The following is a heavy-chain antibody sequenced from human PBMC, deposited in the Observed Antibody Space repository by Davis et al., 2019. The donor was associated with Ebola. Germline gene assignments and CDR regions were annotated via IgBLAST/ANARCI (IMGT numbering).Heavy chain of an antibody. CDR3: AKDHAHGYGNYGMDV. CDR2: ISYDGSNK. J-gene: IGHJ6*04. V-gene: IGHV3-30*18. D-gene: IGHD3-16*01. Sequence: GESLKISCAASGFTFSSYGMHWVRQAPGKGLEWVAVISYDGSNKYCADSVKGRFTISRDNSKNTLYLQMNSLRAEDTAVYYCAKDHAHGYGNYGMDVWGKGTTVTVSS. CDR1: GFTFSSYG.